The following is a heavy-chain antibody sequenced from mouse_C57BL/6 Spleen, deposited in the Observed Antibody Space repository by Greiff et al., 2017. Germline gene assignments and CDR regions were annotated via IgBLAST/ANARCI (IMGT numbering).Heavy chain of an antibody. J-gene: IGHJ2*01. V-gene: IGHV7-3*01. Sequence: EVQLQQSGGGLVQPGGSLSLSCAASGFTFTDYYMSWVRQPPGKALEWLGFIRHRANGYTTEYSASVKGRFTITRDTSQSILYLQMNALRAEGSATYYCARSYDFDYWGQGTTLTVSS. CDR1: GFTFTDYY. D-gene: IGHD1-1*01. CDR3: ARSYDFDY. CDR2: IRHRANGYTT.